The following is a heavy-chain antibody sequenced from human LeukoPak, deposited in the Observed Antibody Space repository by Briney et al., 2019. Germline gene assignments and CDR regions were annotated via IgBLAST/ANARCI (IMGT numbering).Heavy chain of an antibody. CDR1: GFTFSSDS. CDR3: AREQAAAGRAYFDY. Sequence: GGSLRLSCAASGFTFSSDSMNWVRQAPGKGPEWVSSISSSSSYIYYANSVKGRFTISRDNAKNLLYLQMNSLRAEDTAVYYCAREQAAAGRAYFDYWGQGTLVTVSS. V-gene: IGHV3-21*01. CDR2: ISSSSSYI. D-gene: IGHD6-13*01. J-gene: IGHJ4*02.